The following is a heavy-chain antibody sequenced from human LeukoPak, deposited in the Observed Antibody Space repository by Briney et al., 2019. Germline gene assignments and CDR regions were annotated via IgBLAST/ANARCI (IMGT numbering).Heavy chain of an antibody. Sequence: GGSLRLSCAASGFTFSSYAMHWVRQAPGKGLEWVAVISYDGSNKYYAGSVKGRFTISRDNSKNTLYLQMNSLRAEDTAVYYCAREGDSSGWYSYFDYWGQGTLVTVSS. CDR1: GFTFSSYA. CDR3: AREGDSSGWYSYFDY. D-gene: IGHD6-19*01. V-gene: IGHV3-30-3*01. J-gene: IGHJ4*02. CDR2: ISYDGSNK.